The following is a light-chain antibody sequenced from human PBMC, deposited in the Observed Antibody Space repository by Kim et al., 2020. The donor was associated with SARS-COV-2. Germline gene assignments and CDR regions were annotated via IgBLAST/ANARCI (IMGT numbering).Light chain of an antibody. J-gene: IGKJ1*01. CDR1: QSVARN. CDR3: QQYNDWPPWT. CDR2: DVS. Sequence: ALGERATLTSRASQSVARNLAWYQQKPGQAPRLLIYDVSIRATGIPDRFSGSGSGTEFTLTISSLQSEDFAVYYCQQYNDWPPWTFGQGTKVDIK. V-gene: IGKV3-15*01.